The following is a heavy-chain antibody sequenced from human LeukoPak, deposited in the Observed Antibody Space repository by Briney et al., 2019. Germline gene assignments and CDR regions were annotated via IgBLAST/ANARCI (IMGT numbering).Heavy chain of an antibody. J-gene: IGHJ4*02. CDR2: IYYSGST. Sequence: SETLSLTCTVSGGSISSYYWSWIRQPPGKGLEWIGYIYYSGSTNYNPSLKSRVTISVDTSKNQFSLKLSSVTAADTAVYYCARAQQLYYFDYWGQGTLVTVSS. CDR3: ARAQQLYYFDY. V-gene: IGHV4-59*01. D-gene: IGHD6-13*01. CDR1: GGSISSYY.